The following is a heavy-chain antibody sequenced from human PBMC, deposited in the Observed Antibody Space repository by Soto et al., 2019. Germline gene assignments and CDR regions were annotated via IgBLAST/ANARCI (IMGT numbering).Heavy chain of an antibody. CDR1: GGSISSSNW. D-gene: IGHD6-13*01. CDR3: ARGRRQLVNHDAFDI. CDR2: IYYSGST. J-gene: IGHJ3*02. Sequence: PSETLSLTCAVSGGSISSSNWWSWVRQPPGKGLEWVGSIYYSGSTYYNPSLKSRVTISVDTSKNQFSLKLSSVTAADTAVYYCARGRRQLVNHDAFDIWGQGTMVTVSS. V-gene: IGHV4-4*02.